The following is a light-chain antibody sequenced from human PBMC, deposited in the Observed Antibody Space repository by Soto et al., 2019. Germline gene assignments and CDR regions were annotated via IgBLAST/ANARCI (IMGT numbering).Light chain of an antibody. V-gene: IGLV2-11*01. CDR2: DVD. CDR1: SSVVGNYNF. Sequence: QSVLTQPRSVSGSPGQSVTISCTGTSSVVGNYNFVSWYQHHPGKAPKLMIYDVDKRPSGVPDRFSGSKSGNTASLTFSGLQAEDEADYYCCSYAGSYPFVFGTGTKVTVL. J-gene: IGLJ1*01. CDR3: CSYAGSYPFV.